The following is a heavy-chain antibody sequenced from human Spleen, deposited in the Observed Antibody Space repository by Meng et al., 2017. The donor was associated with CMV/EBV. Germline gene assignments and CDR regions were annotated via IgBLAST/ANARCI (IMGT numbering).Heavy chain of an antibody. V-gene: IGHV3-11*04. Sequence: LSLTCAASGFTFSDYYMSWIRQAPGKGLEWVSYVSRSGSTIYYADSVKGRFTISRDNAKNSLYLQMNSLRAEDTAVYYCARDRGSTWYGEFDYWGQGTLVTVSS. CDR3: ARDRGSTWYGEFDY. CDR2: VSRSGSTI. D-gene: IGHD6-13*01. J-gene: IGHJ4*02. CDR1: GFTFSDYY.